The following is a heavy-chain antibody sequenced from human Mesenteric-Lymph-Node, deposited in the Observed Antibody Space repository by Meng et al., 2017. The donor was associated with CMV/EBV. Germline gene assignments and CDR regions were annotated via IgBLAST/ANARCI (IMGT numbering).Heavy chain of an antibody. J-gene: IGHJ4*02. CDR3: ADPPSGF. CDR1: GLTFSAFW. Sequence: GGSLRLSCAASGLTFSAFWMTWVRQAPGKGLEWVANMNQDGNKKNYVDSVKGRFTISRDNAKNSLFLQMDSLRVEDTAMYYCADPPSGFWGQGTLVTVSS. V-gene: IGHV3-7*01. D-gene: IGHD6-19*01. CDR2: MNQDGNKK.